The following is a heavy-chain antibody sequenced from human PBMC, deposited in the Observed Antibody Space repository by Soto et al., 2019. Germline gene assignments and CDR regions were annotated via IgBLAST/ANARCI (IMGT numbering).Heavy chain of an antibody. Sequence: SETLSLTCTLSGCAISSYYWRWIRQPPGKGLEWIGYIYYSGSTNYNPSLKSRVTISVDTSKNQFSLKLSSVTAADTAVYYCARRGSSWYGFDYWGQGTLVTVS. J-gene: IGHJ4*02. CDR1: GCAISSYY. V-gene: IGHV4-59*08. CDR3: ARRGSSWYGFDY. D-gene: IGHD6-13*01. CDR2: IYYSGST.